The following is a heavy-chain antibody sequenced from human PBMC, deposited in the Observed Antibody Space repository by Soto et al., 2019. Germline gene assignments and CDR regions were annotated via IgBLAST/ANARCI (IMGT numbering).Heavy chain of an antibody. V-gene: IGHV4-30-2*06. Sequence: SETLSLTCTVSGASLSYGGFSWSWIRQSPGKGLEWIGYISHLESTYFHPSFKSRLAMSIDRTRNQFSLKLSSVTAADMAVYYCARGGGYDSFDYWGQGVLVTVSS. J-gene: IGHJ4*02. CDR1: GASLSYGGFS. D-gene: IGHD5-12*01. CDR2: ISHLEST. CDR3: ARGGGYDSFDY.